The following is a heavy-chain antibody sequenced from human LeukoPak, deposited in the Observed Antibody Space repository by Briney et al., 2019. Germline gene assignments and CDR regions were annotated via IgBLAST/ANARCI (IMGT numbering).Heavy chain of an antibody. J-gene: IGHJ5*02. CDR2: ISGSGDRT. CDR1: GFTFSSYA. D-gene: IGHD2-2*01. CDR3: AKDRSIYCSSSGCYLNWFDP. Sequence: GGSLRLSCAASGFTFSSYAMSWVRQIPGKGLEWVATISGSGDRTYYADSARGRFTISRDNSKNTLYLQMNSLRADDTAVYYCAKDRSIYCSSSGCYLNWFDPWGQGALVTVSS. V-gene: IGHV3-23*01.